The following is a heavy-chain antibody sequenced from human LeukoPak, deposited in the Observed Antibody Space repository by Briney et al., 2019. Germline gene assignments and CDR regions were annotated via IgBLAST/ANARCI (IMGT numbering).Heavy chain of an antibody. CDR3: ARVVGLTGYSSSWYSGYYYYMDV. V-gene: IGHV1-69*06. D-gene: IGHD6-13*01. Sequence: GSSVKVSFKGSGCTFLSYPISGVGQAPGQGLEWMGVIIPIFGTTNYAQKFQYRVTITADKSTSTAYMELSSLRSEDTAVYYCARVVGLTGYSSSWYSGYYYYMDVWGKGTTVTVSS. J-gene: IGHJ6*03. CDR1: GCTFLSYP. CDR2: IIPIFGTT.